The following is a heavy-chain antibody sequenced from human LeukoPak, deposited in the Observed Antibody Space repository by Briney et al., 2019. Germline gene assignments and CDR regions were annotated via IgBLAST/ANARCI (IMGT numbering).Heavy chain of an antibody. V-gene: IGHV3-30*02. Sequence: PGGSLRLSCAASGFTFSSYAMSWVRQAPGKGLECVAFIQYDGSNKYYIDSVKGRFTISRDNSKNMLYLQMNSLRSEDTAMYYCAKGKSGHFDYFDYWGQGTLVTVAS. D-gene: IGHD3-3*01. J-gene: IGHJ4*02. CDR2: IQYDGSNK. CDR1: GFTFSSYA. CDR3: AKGKSGHFDYFDY.